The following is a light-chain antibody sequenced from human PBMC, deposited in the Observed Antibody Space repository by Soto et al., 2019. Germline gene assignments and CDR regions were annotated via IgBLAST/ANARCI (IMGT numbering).Light chain of an antibody. V-gene: IGKV3D-15*01. CDR2: DAS. CDR3: QQYSHLIT. Sequence: EIVITQSPSTVSVSPGERATLSCRASQSVNTNLAWFQQKPGQAPRLLIYDASNRATGIPSRFSGSGSGTDFTFTISSLQPEDIATYYCQQYSHLITFGQGTRLEIK. J-gene: IGKJ5*01. CDR1: QSVNTN.